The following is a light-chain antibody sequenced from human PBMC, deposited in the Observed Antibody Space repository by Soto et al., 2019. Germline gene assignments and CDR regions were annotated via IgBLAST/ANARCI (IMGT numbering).Light chain of an antibody. J-gene: IGLJ3*02. CDR1: SVYSSYA. CDR2: LNSDGSH. V-gene: IGLV4-69*01. Sequence: QSVLTQSPSASASLGASVRLTCTLSSVYSSYAIAWHQQQPEKGPRYLMKLNSDGSHSKGDGIPDRFSGSSSGAERYLIISSLQSEDEADYYCQTWGTGMVFGGGTKLTVL. CDR3: QTWGTGMV.